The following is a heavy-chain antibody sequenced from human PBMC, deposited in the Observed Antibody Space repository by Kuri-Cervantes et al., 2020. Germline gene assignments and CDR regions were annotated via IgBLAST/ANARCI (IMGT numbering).Heavy chain of an antibody. CDR1: GGSISSSSYY. J-gene: IGHJ5*02. CDR2: IYYSGST. D-gene: IGHD3-16*02. V-gene: IGHV4-61*01. CDR3: ARDHYDYVWGSYRQEYNWFDP. Sequence: SETLSLTCTVSGGSISSSSYYWSWIRQPPGRGLEWIGYIYYSGSTNYNPSLKSRVTISVDTSKNQFSLKLSSVTAADTAVYYCARDHYDYVWGSYRQEYNWFDPWGQGTLVTVSS.